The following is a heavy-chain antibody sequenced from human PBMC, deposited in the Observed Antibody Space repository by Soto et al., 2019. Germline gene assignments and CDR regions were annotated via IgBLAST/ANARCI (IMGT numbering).Heavy chain of an antibody. V-gene: IGHV3-66*01. D-gene: IGHD3-22*01. CDR2: IYSGGST. J-gene: IGHJ4*02. Sequence: PGGSLRLSCAASGFTVSSNYMSWVRQAPGKGLEWVSVIYSGGSTYYADSVKGRFTISRDNSKNTLYLQMNSLRAEDTAVYYCARASRNYYDSSGYLYYFDHWGQGTLVTVSS. CDR1: GFTVSSNY. CDR3: ARASRNYYDSSGYLYYFDH.